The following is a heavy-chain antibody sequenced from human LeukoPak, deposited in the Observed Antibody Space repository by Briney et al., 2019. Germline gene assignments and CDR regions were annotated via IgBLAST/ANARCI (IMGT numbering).Heavy chain of an antibody. CDR1: GFTFSNAW. Sequence: PGGSLRLSCAASGFTFSNAWMRWVRQAPGKGLEWVGRIKSKTDGGTTDYAAPVKGRFTISRDDSKNTLYVQMNSLKTEDTAVYYCTTGIVRTRARPTDDYWGQGTLVTVSS. J-gene: IGHJ4*02. CDR2: IKSKTDGGTT. V-gene: IGHV3-15*01. D-gene: IGHD3-22*01. CDR3: TTGIVRTRARPTDDY.